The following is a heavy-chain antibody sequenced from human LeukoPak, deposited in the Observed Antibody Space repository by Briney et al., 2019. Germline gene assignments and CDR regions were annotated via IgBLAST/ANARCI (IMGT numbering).Heavy chain of an antibody. CDR2: IYDSGST. J-gene: IGHJ1*01. CDR1: GGSISSYY. D-gene: IGHD3-22*01. V-gene: IGHV4-59*01. CDR3: ARWGYYYDSSGYYPPEYFQH. Sequence: SETLSLTCTVSGGSISSYYWSWIRQPPGKGLEWIGYIYDSGSTNYNPSLKSRVTISVDTSKNQFSLKLSSVTAADTAVYYCARWGYYYDSSGYYPPEYFQHWGQGTLVTVSS.